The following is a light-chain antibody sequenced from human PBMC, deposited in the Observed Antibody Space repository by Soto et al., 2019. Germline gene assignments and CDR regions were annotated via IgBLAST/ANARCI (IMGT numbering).Light chain of an antibody. CDR1: QGIGND. J-gene: IGKJ1*01. CDR3: LQDINYPWT. V-gene: IGKV1-6*01. CDR2: GAS. Sequence: AIQMTQSPSSLSASVGDRVTISCRASQGIGNDLGWYQQKPRKHPKLLIYGASNLQSGVPPRFSGSGSGSDFTLAISSLQPEDSATYYCLQDINYPWTFGQGTKVDIK.